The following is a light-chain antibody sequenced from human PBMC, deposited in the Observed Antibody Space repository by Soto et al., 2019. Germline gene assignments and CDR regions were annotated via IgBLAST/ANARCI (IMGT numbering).Light chain of an antibody. J-gene: IGKJ4*01. CDR2: GES. CDR3: QQTYSDIS. Sequence: DVRMTQSPSSLSASVGDTITITCRASRTINTYLNWFHQKPGEPPRLLIYGESTLHDGVPSRFSGSGSGADFTLPISGLQPEDFASYHCQQTYSDISFGGGTKV. V-gene: IGKV1-39*01. CDR1: RTINTY.